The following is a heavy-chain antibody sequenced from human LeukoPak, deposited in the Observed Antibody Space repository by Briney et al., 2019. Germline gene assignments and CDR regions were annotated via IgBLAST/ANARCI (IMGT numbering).Heavy chain of an antibody. D-gene: IGHD3-10*01. J-gene: IGHJ4*02. V-gene: IGHV4-31*03. CDR2: IYYSGST. CDR1: GGFISSGGYY. Sequence: PSETLSLTCIVSGGFISSGGYYWSWIRQHPGKGLEWIGYIYYSGSTYYNPSLKSRVTISVDTSKNQFSLKLSSVTAADTAVYYCAREYSGSYSRYFDYWGQGTLVTVSS. CDR3: AREYSGSYSRYFDY.